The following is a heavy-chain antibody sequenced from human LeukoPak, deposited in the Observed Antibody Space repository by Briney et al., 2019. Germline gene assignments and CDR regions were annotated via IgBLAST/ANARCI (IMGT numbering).Heavy chain of an antibody. Sequence: KPSETLSLTCAVYGGSFSGYYWSWVRQPPGKGLEWIGEINHSGSTNYNPSLKSRVTISVDTSKNQLSLKLSSVTAADTAVYYCARGSRYSSSWYVRNWFDPWGQGTLVTVSS. CDR1: GGSFSGYY. D-gene: IGHD6-13*01. CDR3: ARGSRYSSSWYVRNWFDP. CDR2: INHSGST. V-gene: IGHV4-34*01. J-gene: IGHJ5*02.